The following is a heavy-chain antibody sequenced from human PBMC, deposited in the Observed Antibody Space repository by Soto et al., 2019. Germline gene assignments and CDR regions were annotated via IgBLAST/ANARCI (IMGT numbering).Heavy chain of an antibody. Sequence: QVQLQQWGAGLLKPSETLSLTCAVYGGSFSGYYWSWIRQPPGKGLEWIGEINHSGSTNYNPSLKSRVTISVDTSKNQFSLKLSSVTAADTAVYYRARAMYSSSWQDYWGQGTLVTVSS. D-gene: IGHD6-13*01. CDR2: INHSGST. CDR3: ARAMYSSSWQDY. CDR1: GGSFSGYY. J-gene: IGHJ4*02. V-gene: IGHV4-34*01.